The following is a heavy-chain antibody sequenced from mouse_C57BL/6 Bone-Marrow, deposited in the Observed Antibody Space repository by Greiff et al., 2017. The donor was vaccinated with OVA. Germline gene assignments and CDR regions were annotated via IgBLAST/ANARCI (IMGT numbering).Heavy chain of an antibody. V-gene: IGHV1-15*01. D-gene: IGHD3-3*01. J-gene: IGHJ4*01. CDR3: TRGDPYAMDY. CDR1: GYTFTDYE. Sequence: VKLQESGAELVRPGASVTLSCKASGYTFTDYEMHWVKQTPVHGLEWIGAIDPETGGTAYNQKFKGKAILTADKSSSTAYMGLRSLTSEDSAVYYCTRGDPYAMDYWGQGTSVTVSS. CDR2: IDPETGGT.